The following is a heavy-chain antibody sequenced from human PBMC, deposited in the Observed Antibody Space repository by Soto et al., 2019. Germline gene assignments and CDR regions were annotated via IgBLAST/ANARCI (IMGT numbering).Heavy chain of an antibody. CDR1: GFSLSSNRRA. J-gene: IGHJ4*02. D-gene: IGHD6-19*01. CDR2: IYWVEDK. CDR3: AHIVVAGLGYYFGY. Sequence: QITWKESGPTLVKPTQTLTLTWTFPGFSLSSNRRAVGWIRQPPGKALEWLALIYWVEDKRYRPLLKSRLTITKDTSTNQVVLTLSNMAPVDTARYYCAHIVVAGLGYYFGYWGQGTLVTVSS. V-gene: IGHV2-5*02.